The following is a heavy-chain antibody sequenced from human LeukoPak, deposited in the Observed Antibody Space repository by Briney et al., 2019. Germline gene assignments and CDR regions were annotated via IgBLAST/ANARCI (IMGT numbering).Heavy chain of an antibody. Sequence: PGGSLRLSCAASGFTFSSYGMHWVRQAPGKGLERVAVISYDGSNKYYADSVKGRFTISRDNSKNTLYLQMNSLRAEDTAVYYCAKGSGEPYYFDYWGQGTLVTVSS. J-gene: IGHJ4*02. V-gene: IGHV3-30*18. D-gene: IGHD7-27*01. CDR3: AKGSGEPYYFDY. CDR2: ISYDGSNK. CDR1: GFTFSSYG.